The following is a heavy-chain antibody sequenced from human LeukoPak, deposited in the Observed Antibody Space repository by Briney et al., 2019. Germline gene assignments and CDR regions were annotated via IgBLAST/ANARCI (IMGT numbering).Heavy chain of an antibody. CDR2: IYSSGST. Sequence: SETLSLACTVSGGSISSYYWNWIRQPPGKGLEWIGHIYSSGSTKYNPSLKSRVTISVDTSKNQFSLKLISVTAADTAVYYCARGQLATGIFDHWGQGTLVTVSS. D-gene: IGHD6-6*01. J-gene: IGHJ4*02. V-gene: IGHV4-59*01. CDR1: GGSISSYY. CDR3: ARGQLATGIFDH.